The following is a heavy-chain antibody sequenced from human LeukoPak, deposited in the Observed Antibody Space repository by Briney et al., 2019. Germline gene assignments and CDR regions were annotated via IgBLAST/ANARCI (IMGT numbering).Heavy chain of an antibody. CDR2: IFYSGIT. CDR3: ARIIVVTSTDYFDS. D-gene: IGHD2/OR15-2a*01. J-gene: IGHJ4*02. Sequence: PSETPSLTCTVSGGSISGSLYYWGWIRQPPGKGLEWIGSIFYSGITYYNPSLQSRVTISVDTSKSQFSLHLSSVTAADTALYYCARIIVVTSTDYFDSWGQGTLVTVSS. V-gene: IGHV4-39*01. CDR1: GGSISGSLYY.